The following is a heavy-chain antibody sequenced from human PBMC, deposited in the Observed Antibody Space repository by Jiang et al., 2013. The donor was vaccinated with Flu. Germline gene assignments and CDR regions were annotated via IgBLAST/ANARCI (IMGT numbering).Heavy chain of an antibody. D-gene: IGHD6-19*01. Sequence: GFTFSSYSMSWVRPGSREGGVEWVSAISGSGGSTYYADSVKGRFTISRDNSKNTLYLQMNSLRAEDTAVYYCAKGGRGIAVAGIHFDYWGQGTLVTVSS. J-gene: IGHJ4*02. CDR3: AKGGRGIAVAGIHFDY. CDR2: ISGSGGST. CDR1: GFTFSSYS. V-gene: IGHV3-23*01.